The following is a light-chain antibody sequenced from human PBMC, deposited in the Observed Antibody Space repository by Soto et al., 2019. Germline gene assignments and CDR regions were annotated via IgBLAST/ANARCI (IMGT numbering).Light chain of an antibody. Sequence: QSVLTQPPSVSGAPGQRVTISCTGSSSNIGAGYDVHWYQQLPGTAPKLLIYGDNNRPSGVPDRFSGSKSGTSASLAITGLQAEDEADYYCQSYDSRLSVHWVFGGGTKLTVL. CDR1: SSNIGAGYD. CDR3: QSYDSRLSVHWV. J-gene: IGLJ3*02. V-gene: IGLV1-40*01. CDR2: GDN.